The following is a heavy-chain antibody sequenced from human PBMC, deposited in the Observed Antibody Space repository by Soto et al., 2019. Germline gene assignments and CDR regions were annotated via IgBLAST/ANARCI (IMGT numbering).Heavy chain of an antibody. CDR3: ARAGLGIEVAGLFYNYGMDV. CDR2: TYNSVST. J-gene: IGHJ6*02. D-gene: IGHD6-19*01. Sequence: SETLSLTCTVSGGSISRGGYYWSWIRQNPGKGLEWIGYTYNSVSTYYNPSLKSRVTISVDTSKNQFSLKLTSVTAADTAVYYCARAGLGIEVAGLFYNYGMDVWGQGTTVTVSS. CDR1: GGSISRGGYY. V-gene: IGHV4-31*03.